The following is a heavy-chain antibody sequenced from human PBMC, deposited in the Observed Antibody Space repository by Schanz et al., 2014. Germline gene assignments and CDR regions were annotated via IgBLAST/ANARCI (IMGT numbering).Heavy chain of an antibody. CDR3: TKDKSQIAVAGLFDL. D-gene: IGHD6-19*01. Sequence: EVQLLESGGGLVEPGGSLRLSCAASGFTFSSYSMNWVRQAPGKGLEWVSYISGSSRTIYYADSMKGRFTVSRDNAENSLYLQMNSLRAEDTALYYCTKDKSQIAVAGLFDLWGQGTLVTVSS. V-gene: IGHV3-48*01. CDR2: ISGSSRTI. J-gene: IGHJ4*02. CDR1: GFTFSSYS.